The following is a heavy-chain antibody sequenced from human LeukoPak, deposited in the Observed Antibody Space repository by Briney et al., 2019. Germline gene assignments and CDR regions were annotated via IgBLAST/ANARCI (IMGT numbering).Heavy chain of an antibody. CDR2: ISAYNGNT. Sequence: EASVKVSCKASGYTFTSYGISWVRQAPGQGLEWMGWISAYNGNTNYAQKLQGRVTMTTDTSTSTAYMGLRSLRSDDTAVYYCARDLGTRGWYNWFDPWGQGTLVTVSS. CDR1: GYTFTSYG. J-gene: IGHJ5*02. D-gene: IGHD6-19*01. CDR3: ARDLGTRGWYNWFDP. V-gene: IGHV1-18*01.